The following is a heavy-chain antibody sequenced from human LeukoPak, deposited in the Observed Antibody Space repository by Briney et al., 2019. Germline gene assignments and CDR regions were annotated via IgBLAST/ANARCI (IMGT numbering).Heavy chain of an antibody. CDR2: IIPIFGTA. Sequence: SVTVSFKASGGTFSSYAISWVRQAPGQGLEWMGGIIPIFGTANYAQKFQGRVTITTDESTSTAYMELSSLRSEDTAVYYCAREAQLLYEPDNNWFDPWGQGTLVTVSS. CDR1: GGTFSSYA. J-gene: IGHJ5*02. D-gene: IGHD2-2*02. CDR3: AREAQLLYEPDNNWFDP. V-gene: IGHV1-69*05.